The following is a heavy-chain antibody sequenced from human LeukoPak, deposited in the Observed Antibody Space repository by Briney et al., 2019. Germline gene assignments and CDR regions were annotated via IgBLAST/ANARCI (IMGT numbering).Heavy chain of an antibody. V-gene: IGHV4-61*10. D-gene: IGHD4-17*01. CDR2: IYTSGST. Sequence: SETLSLTCTVSGASVNGASVTTYYWSWIRQPAGKGLEWIGRIYTSGSTNYNPSLKSRVTISVDTSKNQFSLKLSSVTAADTAVYYCARVGRGDYYLYDAFDIWGQGTMVTVSS. J-gene: IGHJ3*02. CDR3: ARVGRGDYYLYDAFDI. CDR1: GASVNGASVTTYY.